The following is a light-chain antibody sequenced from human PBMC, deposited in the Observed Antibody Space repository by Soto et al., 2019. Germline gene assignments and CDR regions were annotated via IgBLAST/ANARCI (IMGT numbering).Light chain of an antibody. CDR1: SSNIGSNY. J-gene: IGLJ3*02. Sequence: QSVLTQPPSASGTPGQRVTISCSGSSSNIGSNYVYWYQQLPGTAPKLLIYRNNQRPSGVPDRFSGSKSGTSASLAISGLRSEDEADYYCAAWDDSLSRSWVFGGGTKLTVL. CDR3: AAWDDSLSRSWV. V-gene: IGLV1-47*01. CDR2: RNN.